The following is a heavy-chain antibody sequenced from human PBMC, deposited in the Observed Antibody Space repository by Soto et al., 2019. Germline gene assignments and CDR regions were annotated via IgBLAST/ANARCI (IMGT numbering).Heavy chain of an antibody. CDR3: ALIRRDVQWLAYYFDY. CDR2: IFSNDEK. CDR1: GFSLSNARMV. J-gene: IGHJ4*01. V-gene: IGHV2-26*01. D-gene: IGHD6-19*01. Sequence: QVTLKESGPVLVKPTETLTLTCTVSGFSLSNARMVVSWIRQPPGKALEWLAHIFSNDEKSYSTSLKSRLTISKDPSKSQVVLTITNMDPVDTATYYGALIRRDVQWLAYYFDYWGHGTLVTVSS.